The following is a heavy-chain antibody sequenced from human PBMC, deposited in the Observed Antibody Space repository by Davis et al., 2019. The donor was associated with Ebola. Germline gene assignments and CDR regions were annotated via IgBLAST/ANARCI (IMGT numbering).Heavy chain of an antibody. CDR1: GYNFNTYW. V-gene: IGHV5-51*01. CDR2: IYPGDSDT. Sequence: GESLKISCEGSGYNFNTYWIGWVRQMPGKGLEWMGIIYPGDSDTRYSPSFLGQVTISADTSISTAYLQWSTLKASDTAMYYCARLRSITRLTSFYYWGQGTLVTVSS. J-gene: IGHJ4*02. CDR3: ARLRSITRLTSFYY. D-gene: IGHD3-10*01.